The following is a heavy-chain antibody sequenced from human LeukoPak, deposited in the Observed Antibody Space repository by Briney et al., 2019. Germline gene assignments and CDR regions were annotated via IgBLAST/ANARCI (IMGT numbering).Heavy chain of an antibody. CDR1: GCTLPSYG. Sequence: SVTVSCLASGCTLPSYGCSWVRPAPGRGLAGVGWISAHNGNTNCVQKLQGRLTMTTDTSTSTASMELRSVRCDDSAVFYWGLRGGSEDFDYWGQGTLVTVSS. J-gene: IGHJ4*02. V-gene: IGHV1-18*01. D-gene: IGHD6-25*01. CDR2: ISAHNGNT. CDR3: GLRGGSEDFDY.